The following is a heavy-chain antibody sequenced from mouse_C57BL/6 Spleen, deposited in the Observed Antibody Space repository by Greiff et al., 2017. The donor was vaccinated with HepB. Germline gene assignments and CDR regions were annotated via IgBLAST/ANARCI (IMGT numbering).Heavy chain of an antibody. J-gene: IGHJ4*01. V-gene: IGHV1-55*01. CDR1: GYTFTSYW. CDR2: IYPGSGST. Sequence: QVQLQQPGAELVKPGASVKMSCKASGYTFTSYWITWVKQRPGQGLEWIGDIYPGSGSTNYNEKFKSKATLTVDTSSSTAYMQLRSLASEDSAVYYCAGGGSFFMDDWGQGTSVTVAS. CDR3: AGGGSFFMDD.